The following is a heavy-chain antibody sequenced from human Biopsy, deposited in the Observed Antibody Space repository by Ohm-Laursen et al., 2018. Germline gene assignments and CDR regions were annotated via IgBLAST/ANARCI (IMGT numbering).Heavy chain of an antibody. CDR1: GGHISHYY. V-gene: IGHV4-59*07. CDR3: ARATNSTGWPYYYFYGMDV. J-gene: IGHJ6*02. Sequence: SDTLSLTCTVSGGHISHYYWTWIRQPAGQGLEWIGYIYYSGSTNYNPSLKSRVTISVDTSKNQFSLRLNSVTAADTAVYYCARATNSTGWPYYYFYGMDVWGQGTTVTVSS. CDR2: IYYSGST. D-gene: IGHD2/OR15-2a*01.